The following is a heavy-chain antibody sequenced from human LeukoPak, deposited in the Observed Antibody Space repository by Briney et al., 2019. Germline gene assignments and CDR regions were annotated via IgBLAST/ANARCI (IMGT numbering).Heavy chain of an antibody. D-gene: IGHD1-26*01. CDR2: IYYSGST. CDR3: AKGENSGSYEKYFDY. CDR1: GGSISSYY. V-gene: IGHV4-59*01. Sequence: SETLSLTCTVSGGSISSYYWSWIRQPPGKGLEWIGYIYYSGSTNYNPSLKSRVTISVDTSKNQFSLKLSSVTAADTAVYYCAKGENSGSYEKYFDYWGQGTLVTVSS. J-gene: IGHJ4*02.